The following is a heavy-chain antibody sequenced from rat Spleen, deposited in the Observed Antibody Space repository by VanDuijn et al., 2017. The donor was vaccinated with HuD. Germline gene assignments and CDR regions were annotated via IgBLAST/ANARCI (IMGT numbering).Heavy chain of an antibody. CDR2: IIYDGSRT. D-gene: IGHD1-12*02. V-gene: IGHV5S10*01. Sequence: EVQLVESGGGLVQPGRSLKLSCAASGFTFSDYNMAWVRQAPKKGLEWVATIIYDGSRTYYRDSVKGRFTISRDNAKSTLYLQMDSLRSEDTATYYCATLYYDGTYYYEDYYVMDAWGQGTLVTVSS. CDR1: GFTFSDYN. J-gene: IGHJ4*01. CDR3: ATLYYDGTYYYEDYYVMDA.